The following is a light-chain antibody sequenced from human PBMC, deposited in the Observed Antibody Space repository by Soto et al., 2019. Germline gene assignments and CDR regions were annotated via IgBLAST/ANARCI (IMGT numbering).Light chain of an antibody. CDR1: QSLRSSS. CDR3: HHYGSSPFT. J-gene: IGKJ3*01. CDR2: AAS. V-gene: IGKV3-20*01. Sequence: EIVLTQSPGTLSLSPGERATLSCRASQSLRSSSLAWYQQRPGQAPRLLIYAASSRATGIPDRFSGSGSGTDFTLTISRLEPEDFAVYYCHHYGSSPFTFGPGTKVDIK.